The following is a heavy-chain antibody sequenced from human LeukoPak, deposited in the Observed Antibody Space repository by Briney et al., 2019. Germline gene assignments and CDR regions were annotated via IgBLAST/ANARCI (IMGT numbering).Heavy chain of an antibody. CDR1: GFTVSNNY. D-gene: IGHD2-15*01. CDR2: IYSGGTT. J-gene: IGHJ4*02. CDR3: ARGGYCSGGNCYGYFDH. Sequence: QPGGSLRLSCAASGFTVSNNYMSWVRQAPGRGLEWVSVIYSGGTTYYADSVKGRFTISRDNSKNTLYLLMNSLRAEDTAVYYCARGGYCSGGNCYGYFDHWGQGTLVTVSS. V-gene: IGHV3-66*01.